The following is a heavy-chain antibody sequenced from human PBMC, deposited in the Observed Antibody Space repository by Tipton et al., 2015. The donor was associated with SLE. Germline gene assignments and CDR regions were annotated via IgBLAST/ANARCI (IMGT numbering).Heavy chain of an antibody. CDR1: GGSISGYY. CDR2: IYTSGSI. J-gene: IGHJ3*02. V-gene: IGHV4-4*07. CDR3: ARVASSGWRGAFDI. Sequence: TLSLTCTVSGGSISGYYWSWIRQPAGKGLEWIGRIYTSGSINYNPSLKSRLTMSVDTSKNQFSLKLSSVTAADTAVYYCARVASSGWRGAFDIWGQGTMVTVSS. D-gene: IGHD6-19*01.